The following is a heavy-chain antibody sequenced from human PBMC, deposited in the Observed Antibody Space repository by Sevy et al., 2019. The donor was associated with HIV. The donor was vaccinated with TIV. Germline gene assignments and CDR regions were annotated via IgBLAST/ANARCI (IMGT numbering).Heavy chain of an antibody. V-gene: IGHV3-49*04. D-gene: IGHD6-13*01. Sequence: GGSLRLSCTASGFTFGDYCMSWVRQAPGKGLEWVAFLKSDVYGGTVDHAASVRGRFVISRDDSKTIAYLQMNDLKTEDTGGYYCTRWKAAQSIFDYWGPGALVTVSS. J-gene: IGHJ4*02. CDR1: GFTFGDYC. CDR2: LKSDVYGGTV. CDR3: TRWKAAQSIFDY.